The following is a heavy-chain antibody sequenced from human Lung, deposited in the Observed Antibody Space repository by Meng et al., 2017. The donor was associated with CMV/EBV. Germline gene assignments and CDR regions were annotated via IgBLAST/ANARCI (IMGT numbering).Heavy chain of an antibody. D-gene: IGHD6-6*01. CDR2: ISTMSTYM. CDR1: GFTFRNYN. V-gene: IGHV3-21*01. J-gene: IGHJ4*02. CDR3: TRPDSSYWPSDD. Sequence: GGSLRLXCAASGFTFRNYNMNWIRQAPGKGLEWVSSISTMSTYMKYADSVKGRFTISRDNAKSSLYLQMNSLRAEDTAVYYCTRPDSSYWPSDDWGQGTLVXVSS.